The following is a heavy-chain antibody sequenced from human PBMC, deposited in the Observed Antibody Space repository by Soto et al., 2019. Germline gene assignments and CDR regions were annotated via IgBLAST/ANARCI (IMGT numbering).Heavy chain of an antibody. J-gene: IGHJ4*02. CDR3: ARGGEYSYHSYGY. V-gene: IGHV4-34*01. Sequence: CVRLCCTCVVDRGCLSGYYWSWIRQPPGKGLGWTGEINHSGSTYYNRSLKSRVTISVDTSKNQFSLKLSSVTAADTAVYYCARGGEYSYHSYGYWGRRTRGAVSS. D-gene: IGHD5-18*01. CDR1: RGCLSGYY. CDR2: INHSGST.